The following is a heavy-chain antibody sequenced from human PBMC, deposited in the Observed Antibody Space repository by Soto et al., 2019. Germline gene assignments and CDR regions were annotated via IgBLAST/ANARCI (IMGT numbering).Heavy chain of an antibody. Sequence: EVQLVESGGGLVQPGGSLRLSCAASGFTFSTYWMHWVRQSPGKGLVWVSRINGDGSSTSYADSVKGRFTISRDNAKNTLYMHMNSLRAEDTAVYYCGRDAYCSGGSCYAAQYYGMDVWGQGTTVTVSS. CDR3: GRDAYCSGGSCYAAQYYGMDV. J-gene: IGHJ6*01. CDR1: GFTFSTYW. CDR2: INGDGSST. V-gene: IGHV3-74*01. D-gene: IGHD2-15*01.